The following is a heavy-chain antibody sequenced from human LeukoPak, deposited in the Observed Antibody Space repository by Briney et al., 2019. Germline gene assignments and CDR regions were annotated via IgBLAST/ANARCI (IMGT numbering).Heavy chain of an antibody. Sequence: QTGGSLRLSWAASGFAFSTYAMSWVRQTPGRGLEWVSSMSGSGGSTYYADSVKGRFTISRDNSKNTLHLQMNSLRVEDTAVYYCAIRQQLLSGPLDHWGQGTLVTVS. D-gene: IGHD4-11*01. J-gene: IGHJ4*02. CDR2: MSGSGGST. CDR3: AIRQQLLSGPLDH. CDR1: GFAFSTYA. V-gene: IGHV3-23*01.